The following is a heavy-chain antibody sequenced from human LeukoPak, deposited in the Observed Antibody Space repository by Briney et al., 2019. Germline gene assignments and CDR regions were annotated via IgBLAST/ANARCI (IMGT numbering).Heavy chain of an antibody. CDR2: IWYDGTNK. CDR1: GFTFSSYH. Sequence: GGSLRLSCAASGFTFSSYHMHWVRQAPGKGLEWVAVIWYDGTNKYYADSVKGRFTISRDTSKNTLFLQMDSLRAEDTAVYYCARGHPGKFDYWGQGTLVTVPS. V-gene: IGHV3-33*01. CDR3: ARGHPGKFDY. J-gene: IGHJ4*02. D-gene: IGHD1-14*01.